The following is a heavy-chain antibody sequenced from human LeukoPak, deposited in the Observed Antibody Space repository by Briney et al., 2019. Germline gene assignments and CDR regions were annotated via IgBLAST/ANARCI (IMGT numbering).Heavy chain of an antibody. D-gene: IGHD2-2*02. CDR2: INPNSGGT. CDR3: ASEGVVVVPAAIDY. Sequence: ASVKVSCKASGYTFTGYYMRWVRQAPGQGLEWMGWINPNSGGTNYAQKFQGRVTMTRDTSISTAYMELSRLRSDDTAVYYCASEGVVVVPAAIDYWGQGTLVTVSS. V-gene: IGHV1-2*02. CDR1: GYTFTGYY. J-gene: IGHJ4*02.